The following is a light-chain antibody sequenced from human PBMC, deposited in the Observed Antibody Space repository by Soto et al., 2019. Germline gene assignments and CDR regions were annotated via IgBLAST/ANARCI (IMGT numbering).Light chain of an antibody. CDR1: QSVSNNY. Sequence: EIVLTQSPCTLSLSPGERATLSCRASQSVSNNYLAWYQQQPGHAPSLLIYGASNRATGIPDRLSGSGSGTDFTLTISRLEPEDFAVYYCQQYGSSGTFGQGTKVDIK. CDR2: GAS. CDR3: QQYGSSGT. V-gene: IGKV3-20*01. J-gene: IGKJ1*01.